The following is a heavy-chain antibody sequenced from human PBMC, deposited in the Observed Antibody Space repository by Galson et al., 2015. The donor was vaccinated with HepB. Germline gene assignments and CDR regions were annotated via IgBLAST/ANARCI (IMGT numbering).Heavy chain of an antibody. J-gene: IGHJ3*02. Sequence: VKVSCKVSGYSLSELAMHWVRQAPGKGLEWMGGFDPEDGEIIYAQKFQGRVTMTEDRSTDTAYMELSSLRSEDTAVYYCATSILIIVVWPPRNAFDIWGQGTMVTVSS. CDR3: ATSILIIVVWPPRNAFDI. D-gene: IGHD3-22*01. CDR1: GYSLSELA. CDR2: FDPEDGEI. V-gene: IGHV1-24*01.